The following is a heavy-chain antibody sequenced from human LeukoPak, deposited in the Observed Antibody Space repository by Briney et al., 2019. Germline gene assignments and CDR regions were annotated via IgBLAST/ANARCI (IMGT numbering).Heavy chain of an antibody. CDR1: GGTFSSYA. J-gene: IGHJ5*02. Sequence: SVKVSCKASGGTFSSYAISWVRQAPGQGLEWMGGIIPIFGTANYAQKFQGRVTITADESTSTAYMELSSLRSEDTAVYYCARGPRYSYGFSWFDPWGQGTLVTVSS. CDR2: IIPIFGTA. D-gene: IGHD5-18*01. V-gene: IGHV1-69*13. CDR3: ARGPRYSYGFSWFDP.